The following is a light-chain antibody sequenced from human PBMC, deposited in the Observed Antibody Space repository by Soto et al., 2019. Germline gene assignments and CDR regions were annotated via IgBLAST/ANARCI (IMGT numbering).Light chain of an antibody. V-gene: IGKV3-20*01. J-gene: IGKJ2*01. CDR2: GAS. Sequence: EIVLTQSPGTLSLSAGERATLSCRASQRVSSDYLAWYQQKPGQAPRLLIFGASSRATGIPDRFSGSGSGADFTLSSSSLEPEDSAVYYCQQYGSSPSTYTFGQGTKLEIK. CDR3: QQYGSSPSTYT. CDR1: QRVSSDY.